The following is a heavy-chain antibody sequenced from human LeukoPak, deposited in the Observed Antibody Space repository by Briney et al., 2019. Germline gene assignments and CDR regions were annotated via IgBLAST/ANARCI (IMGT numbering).Heavy chain of an antibody. V-gene: IGHV3-30*04. CDR1: GFTFSSYA. CDR3: ARAPAYCGGDCYAFDI. CDR2: ISYDGSNK. Sequence: GGSLRLSCAASGFTFSSYAMHWVRQAPGKGLEWVAVISYDGSNKYYADSVKGRFTISRDNSKNTLYLQMNSLRAEDTAVYYCARAPAYCGGDCYAFDIWGQGTMVTVSP. D-gene: IGHD2-21*02. J-gene: IGHJ3*02.